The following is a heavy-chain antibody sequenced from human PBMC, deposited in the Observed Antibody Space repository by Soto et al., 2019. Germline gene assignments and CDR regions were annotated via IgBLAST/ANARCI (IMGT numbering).Heavy chain of an antibody. CDR3: AKSLGYCSGGSCSHYYYYYGMDV. J-gene: IGHJ6*02. CDR2: ISGSGGST. Sequence: GGSLRLSCAASGFTFSSYAMSWVRQAPGKGLEWVSAISGSGGSTYYADSVKGRFTISRDNSKITLYLQMNSLRAEDTAVYYCAKSLGYCSGGSCSHYYYYYGMDVWGQGTTVTVSS. CDR1: GFTFSSYA. V-gene: IGHV3-23*01. D-gene: IGHD2-15*01.